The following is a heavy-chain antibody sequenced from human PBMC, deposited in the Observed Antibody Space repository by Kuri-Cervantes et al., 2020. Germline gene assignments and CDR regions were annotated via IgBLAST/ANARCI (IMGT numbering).Heavy chain of an antibody. V-gene: IGHV3-11*01. D-gene: IGHD2-21*02. Sequence: GESLKISCAASGFTFSDHYVTWIRQAPGKGLELVSYISGSGTTIYYADSVKGRFTISRDNAKNSLYLQMNSLRVEDTAVYYCARGDLVVTAIRGDYYYYGMDVWGQGTTVTVSS. J-gene: IGHJ6*02. CDR2: ISGSGTTI. CDR1: GFTFSDHY. CDR3: ARGDLVVTAIRGDYYYYGMDV.